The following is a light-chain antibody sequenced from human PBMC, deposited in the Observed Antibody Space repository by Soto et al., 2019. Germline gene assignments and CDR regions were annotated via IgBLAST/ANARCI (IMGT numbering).Light chain of an antibody. CDR3: SSYTTSITYV. J-gene: IGLJ1*01. CDR1: NSDVGSDNH. Sequence: ALTQPPSLSGAPGQSVTLSFTGTNSDVGSDNHVSWYQQPPGTAPKLMIYEVNNRPSGVPDRFSGSKSGNTASLTISGLQAEDEADYYCSSYTTSITYVFGTGTKVTVL. V-gene: IGLV2-18*02. CDR2: EVN.